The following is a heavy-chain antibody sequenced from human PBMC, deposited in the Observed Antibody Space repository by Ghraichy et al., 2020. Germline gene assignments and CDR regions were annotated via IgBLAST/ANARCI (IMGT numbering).Heavy chain of an antibody. CDR1: GGSVSSGSYY. Sequence: SETLSLTCTVSGGSVSSGSYYWSWIRQAPGKGLEWIGYIAFTGSVNFNPSLKSRVTISRDTSQNFFSLRLNSVTASDTAVYYCARGRGGGIVVVPAALNFDAWGQGTLVTVSS. CDR2: IAFTGSV. D-gene: IGHD2-2*01. J-gene: IGHJ4*02. CDR3: ARGRGGGIVVVPAALNFDA. V-gene: IGHV4-61*03.